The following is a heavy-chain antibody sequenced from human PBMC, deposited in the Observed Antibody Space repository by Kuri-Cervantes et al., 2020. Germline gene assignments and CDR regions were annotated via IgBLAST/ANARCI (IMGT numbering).Heavy chain of an antibody. CDR2: IYHSGST. CDR3: ARAPSYYDILTGYYQPYYFDY. D-gene: IGHD3-9*01. J-gene: IGHJ4*02. Sequence: SETLSLTCTVSGGSMSSHYWTWIRQSPGKGLEWIGYIYHSGSTYYNPSLKSRVTISVDRSKNQFSLKLSSVTAADTAVYYCARAPSYYDILTGYYQPYYFDYWGQGTLVTVSS. V-gene: IGHV4-59*11. CDR1: GGSMSSHY.